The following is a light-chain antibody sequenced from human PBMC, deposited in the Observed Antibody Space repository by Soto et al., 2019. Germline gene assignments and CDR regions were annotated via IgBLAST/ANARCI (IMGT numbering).Light chain of an antibody. V-gene: IGKV1-5*01. J-gene: IGKJ1*01. CDR3: QQYNSYRT. CDR1: QSISSW. CDR2: DAS. Sequence: DSQMTQSPSTLSASVGDRFTITCRASQSISSWLAWYQQKQGKAPNLLFYDASSLESGVPSRFSGSGSGTEFTLTISSLQPDDFATYYCQQYNSYRTFGQGTKVEIK.